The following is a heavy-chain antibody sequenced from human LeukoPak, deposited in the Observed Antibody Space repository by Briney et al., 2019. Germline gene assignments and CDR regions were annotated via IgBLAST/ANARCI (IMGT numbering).Heavy chain of an antibody. Sequence: PGGSLRLSCAASGFTFSNYNMNWVRQAPGKGLEWVSYISSSGSTIYYADSMKGRFTISRDNAKNSLYLQMNSLRAEDTAVYYCAELGITMIGGVWGKGTTVTISS. CDR3: AELGITMIGGV. D-gene: IGHD3-10*02. J-gene: IGHJ6*04. CDR1: GFTFSNYN. CDR2: ISSSGSTI. V-gene: IGHV3-48*01.